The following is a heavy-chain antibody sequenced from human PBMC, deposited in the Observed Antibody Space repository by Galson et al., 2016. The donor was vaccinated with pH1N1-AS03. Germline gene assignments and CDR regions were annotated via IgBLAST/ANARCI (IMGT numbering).Heavy chain of an antibody. J-gene: IGHJ3*02. CDR3: AREGHGGRYPTDAFDI. D-gene: IGHD1-26*01. V-gene: IGHV1-69*13. CDR2: IIPIFGTV. CDR1: GGTFNSYA. Sequence: SVKVSCKASGGTFNSYAISWVRQAPGQGLEWMGGIIPIFGTVNFAQRFQGRLTITADESTSTAYMDLSSLRSDDTAVYYCAREGHGGRYPTDAFDIWGQGTMVTVSS.